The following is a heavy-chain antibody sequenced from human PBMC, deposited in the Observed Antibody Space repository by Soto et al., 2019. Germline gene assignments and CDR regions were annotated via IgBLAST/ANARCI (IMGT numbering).Heavy chain of an antibody. V-gene: IGHV1-69*13. J-gene: IGHJ5*02. CDR3: ARVIVVVPATLLGWFDP. Sequence: GASVKVSCKASGGTFSNYAFNWVRQAPGQGLEWMGGIIPIFGTTKYAQKFQGRVTITADESSSTAYMELGSLRSEDAAMYYCARVIVVVPATLLGWFDPWGQGTLVTVSS. D-gene: IGHD2-15*01. CDR2: IIPIFGTT. CDR1: GGTFSNYA.